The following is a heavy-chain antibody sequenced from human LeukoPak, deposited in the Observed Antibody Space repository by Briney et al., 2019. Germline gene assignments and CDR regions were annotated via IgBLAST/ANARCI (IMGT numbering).Heavy chain of an antibody. Sequence: GGSLRLSCAASGFTFSSYGMHWVRQAPGKGLEWVAVIWYDGSNKYYADSVKGRFTISRDNSKNTLYLQMNSLRAEDTAVCYCAKELYINADGDDAFDIWGQGTMVTVSS. CDR3: AKELYINADGDDAFDI. CDR1: GFTFSSYG. D-gene: IGHD3-10*01. CDR2: IWYDGSNK. V-gene: IGHV3-33*06. J-gene: IGHJ3*02.